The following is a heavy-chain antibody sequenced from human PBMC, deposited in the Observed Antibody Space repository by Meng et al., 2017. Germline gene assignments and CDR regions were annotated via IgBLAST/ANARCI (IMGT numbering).Heavy chain of an antibody. Sequence: QVQLVQSGAEVKPSQTLSLICAISGDSVSSNSAAWNWIRQSPSRGLEWLGRAYYRSKWYHDYAESVKSRISIDPGTSKNQFSLQLRSVTPEDSAVYYCARGSYSFDSWGQRTLVTVSS. J-gene: IGHJ4*02. D-gene: IGHD1-26*01. CDR1: GDSVSSNSAA. CDR3: ARGSYSFDS. CDR2: AYYRSKWYH. V-gene: IGHV6-1*01.